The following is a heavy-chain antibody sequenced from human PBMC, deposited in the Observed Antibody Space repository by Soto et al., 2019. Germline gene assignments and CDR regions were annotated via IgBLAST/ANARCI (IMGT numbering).Heavy chain of an antibody. J-gene: IGHJ6*02. CDR2: ISYDGSNK. V-gene: IGHV3-30-3*01. CDR3: ARDSGLGSGWYWSGYYYGMDV. D-gene: IGHD6-19*01. CDR1: GFTFSSYA. Sequence: GGSLRLSCAASGFTFSSYAMHWVRQAPGKGLEWVAVISYDGSNKYYADSVKGRFTISRDNSKNTLYLQMNSLRAEDTAVYYCARDSGLGSGWYWSGYYYGMDVWGQGTTVTVSS.